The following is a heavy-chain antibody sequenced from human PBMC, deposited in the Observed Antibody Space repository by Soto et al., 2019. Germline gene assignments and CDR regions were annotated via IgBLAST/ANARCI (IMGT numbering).Heavy chain of an antibody. CDR1: GGTFNNNA. J-gene: IGHJ5*02. D-gene: IGHD6-19*01. Sequence: QAQLVQSGAEVKKPGSSVKVSCKASGGTFNNNAISWVRQAPGQGLEWMGGIIPILGTANYAQKFQGRVTITADESTSTAYMELSSLRSEDTAVYYCARDGYSSGWSYGWFDPWGQGTLVTVSS. V-gene: IGHV1-69*01. CDR3: ARDGYSSGWSYGWFDP. CDR2: IIPILGTA.